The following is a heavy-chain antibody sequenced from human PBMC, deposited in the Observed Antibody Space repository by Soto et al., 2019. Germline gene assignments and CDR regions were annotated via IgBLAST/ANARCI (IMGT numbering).Heavy chain of an antibody. CDR2: IYPGDSET. CDR1: GYNFPNHW. V-gene: IGHV5-51*01. J-gene: IGHJ4*02. D-gene: IGHD5-18*01. Sequence: PGESLKISCQGSGYNFPNHWIGWVRQMPGKGLEWMAIIYPGDSETRYSPSFQGQVTISVDKSISTAYLQWSSLRASDSAMYYCARPAYSYGYLSYTDYWGQGTLVTVSS. CDR3: ARPAYSYGYLSYTDY.